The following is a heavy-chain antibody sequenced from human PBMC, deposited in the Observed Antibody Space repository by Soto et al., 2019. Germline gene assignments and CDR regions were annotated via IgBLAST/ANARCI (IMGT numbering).Heavy chain of an antibody. D-gene: IGHD3-3*01. CDR3: ARGSGATIFGVVIDPLFDY. Sequence: PSETLSLTCAVSGGSISSGGYSWSWIRQPPGKGLEWIGYIYHSGSTYYNPSLKSRVTISVDRSKNQFSLKLSSVTAADTAVYYCARGSGATIFGVVIDPLFDYWGQGTLVTVSS. CDR2: IYHSGST. V-gene: IGHV4-30-2*01. CDR1: GGSISSGGYS. J-gene: IGHJ4*02.